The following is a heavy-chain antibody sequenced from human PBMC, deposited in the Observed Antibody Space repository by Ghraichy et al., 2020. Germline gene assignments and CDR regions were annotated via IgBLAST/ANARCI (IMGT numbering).Heavy chain of an antibody. D-gene: IGHD3-22*01. V-gene: IGHV3-66*01. J-gene: IGHJ6*02. CDR3: ARDADYYDSSGAPEWGMDV. CDR1: GFLVSTNS. Sequence: GGSLRLSCTASGFLVSTNSMNWVRQAPGKGLEWVSVIYSGGGTTYAHSVMGGCTISCDNSKHMVYLLLNSLRAEDTAEYYCARDADYYDSSGAPEWGMDVWGQGTTVTVCS. CDR2: IYSGGGT.